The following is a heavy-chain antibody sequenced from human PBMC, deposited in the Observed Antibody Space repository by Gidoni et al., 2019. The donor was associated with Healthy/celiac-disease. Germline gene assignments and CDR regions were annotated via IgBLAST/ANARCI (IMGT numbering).Heavy chain of an antibody. J-gene: IGHJ6*03. Sequence: EVQLVESGGGLVQPGRSMRLSCTAAGFTFGDYAMSWVRQASGKGLELVGFIRSKAYGGTTEYAASVKGRFTISRDDSKSIAYLQMNSLKTEDTAVYYCSTSTVPPWYYYYMDVWGKGTTVTVSS. CDR3: STSTVPPWYYYYMDV. CDR1: GFTFGDYA. D-gene: IGHD4-4*01. CDR2: IRSKAYGGTT. V-gene: IGHV3-49*04.